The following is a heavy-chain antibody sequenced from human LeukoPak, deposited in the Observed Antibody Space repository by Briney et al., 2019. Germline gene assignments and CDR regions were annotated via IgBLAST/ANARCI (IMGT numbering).Heavy chain of an antibody. D-gene: IGHD3-3*01. J-gene: IGHJ4*02. CDR2: IFHTGDA. Sequence: PSGTLSLTCAVSAGFINSSNWWSWVRQPPGKGLEWIGEIFHTGDANYNPSLKSRVTMSVDKSKNQFSLRLSSVTAADTAVYYCAREDPILYYFDYWGQGTLVTVSS. CDR1: AGFINSSNW. CDR3: AREDPILYYFDY. V-gene: IGHV4-4*02.